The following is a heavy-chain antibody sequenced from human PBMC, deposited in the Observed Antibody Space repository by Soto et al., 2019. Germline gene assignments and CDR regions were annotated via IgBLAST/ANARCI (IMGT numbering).Heavy chain of an antibody. V-gene: IGHV4-59*01. CDR3: ARVPAASSWCDP. J-gene: IGHJ5*02. CDR2: VYYSGST. D-gene: IGHD2-15*01. Sequence: PSETLSLTCTVSGGSIFSSYWTWIRQPPGKGLEWIGNVYYSGSTNYNPSLKSRLTISVDTSKNQFSLNLSSVTAADTAGYYCARVPAASSWCDPWGQVTRVTFSS. CDR1: GGSIFSSY.